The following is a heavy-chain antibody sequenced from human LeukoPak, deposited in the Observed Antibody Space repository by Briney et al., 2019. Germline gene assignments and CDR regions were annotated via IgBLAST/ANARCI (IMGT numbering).Heavy chain of an antibody. CDR3: ANLLMTTVTTDAFDI. CDR1: GFTFSSYG. Sequence: GGSLRLSCAASGFTFSSYGMHWVRQAPGKGLEWVAVISYDGSNKYYADSVKGRFTISRDNSKNTLYLQMNSLRAEDTAVYYCANLLMTTVTTDAFDIWGQGTMVTVSS. V-gene: IGHV3-30*18. D-gene: IGHD4-17*01. J-gene: IGHJ3*02. CDR2: ISYDGSNK.